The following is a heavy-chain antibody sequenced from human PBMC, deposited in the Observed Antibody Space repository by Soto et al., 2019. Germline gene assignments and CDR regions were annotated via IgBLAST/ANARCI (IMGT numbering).Heavy chain of an antibody. D-gene: IGHD1-1*01. V-gene: IGHV3-15*05. CDR2: IKSKTNGGTT. CDR1: GFTFSNAW. J-gene: IGHJ1*01. Sequence: PGGSLRLSCAASGFTFSNAWMSWVRQAPGKGLEWVGRIKSKTNGGTTDYAAPVKGRFAISRDDSRYTVFLQMNSLKSEDTAVYYCTTDDPINTNWGQGTLVTVSS. CDR3: TTDDPINTN.